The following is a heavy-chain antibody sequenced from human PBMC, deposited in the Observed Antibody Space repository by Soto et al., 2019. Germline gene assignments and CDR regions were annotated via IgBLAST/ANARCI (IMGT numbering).Heavy chain of an antibody. V-gene: IGHV3-7*03. Sequence: GGSLRLSCAASGFTLSNYWMSWVSQAPGKGLEWVANINQDGSQKFYLDSVEGRFTISRDNARNSLYLQMNSLRAEDTAIYYCARIYCSSSSCYIDFWGQGILVTVSS. CDR3: ARIYCSSSSCYIDF. CDR2: INQDGSQK. D-gene: IGHD2-2*02. CDR1: GFTLSNYW. J-gene: IGHJ4*02.